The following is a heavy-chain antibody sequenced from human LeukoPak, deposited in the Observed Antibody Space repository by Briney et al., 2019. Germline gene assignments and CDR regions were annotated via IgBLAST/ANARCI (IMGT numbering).Heavy chain of an antibody. D-gene: IGHD2-2*02. CDR2: IYYSGST. CDR3: AREDIVVVPAAIHFDY. V-gene: IGHV4-30-4*01. Sequence: SQTLSLTCTVSGGSISSGDYYWSWIRQPPGKGLEWIGYIYYSGSTYYNPSLKSRITISVDTSKNQFSLKLSSVTAADTAVYYCAREDIVVVPAAIHFDYWGQGTLVTVSS. CDR1: GGSISSGDYY. J-gene: IGHJ4*02.